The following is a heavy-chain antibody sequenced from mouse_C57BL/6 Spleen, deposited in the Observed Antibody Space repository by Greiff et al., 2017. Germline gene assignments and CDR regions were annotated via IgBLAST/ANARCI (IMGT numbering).Heavy chain of an antibody. Sequence: EVKLMESGPGLVKPSQSLSLTCSVTGYSITSGYYWNWIRQFPGNKLEWMGYISYDGSNNYNPSLKNRISITRDTSKNQFFLKLNSVTTEDTATYYCARGTGWFAYWGQGTLVTVSA. J-gene: IGHJ3*01. CDR1: GYSITSGYY. V-gene: IGHV3-6*01. CDR2: ISYDGSN. CDR3: ARGTGWFAY.